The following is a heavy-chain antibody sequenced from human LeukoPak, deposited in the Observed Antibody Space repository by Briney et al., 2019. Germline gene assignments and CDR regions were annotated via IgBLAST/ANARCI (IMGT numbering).Heavy chain of an antibody. Sequence: PSETLSLTCPVSGASISISYWSWFRHPPGRGREGIGYIYYSGSTKYSPSLKSRVTISVDTSKNQFSLKLSSVTAADTAVYYCARVPPNGLRAYYFDYWGQGTLVTVSS. CDR3: ARVPPNGLRAYYFDY. J-gene: IGHJ4*02. V-gene: IGHV4-59*01. CDR2: IYYSGST. D-gene: IGHD3-16*01. CDR1: GASISISY.